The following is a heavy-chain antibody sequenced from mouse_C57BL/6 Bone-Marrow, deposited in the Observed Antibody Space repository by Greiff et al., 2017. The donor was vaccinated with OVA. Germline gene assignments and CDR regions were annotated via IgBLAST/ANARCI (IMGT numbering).Heavy chain of an antibody. V-gene: IGHV1-9*01. CDR2: ILPGSGST. D-gene: IGHD2-1*01. Sequence: QVQLQQSGAELMKPGASVKLSCKASGYTFTGYWIEWVKQRPGHGLEWIGEILPGSGSTNYNEKFKGKATFTADTSSNTAYMQLSSLTTEYSAIYYCARSKGIYYGNFSWFAYWGQGTLVTVSA. J-gene: IGHJ3*01. CDR3: ARSKGIYYGNFSWFAY. CDR1: GYTFTGYW.